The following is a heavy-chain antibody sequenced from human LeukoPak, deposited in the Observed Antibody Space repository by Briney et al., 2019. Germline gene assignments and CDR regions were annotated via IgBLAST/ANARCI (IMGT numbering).Heavy chain of an antibody. CDR1: GFTFTSYT. Sequence: GGSLRLSCAASGFTFTSYTMYWVRQAPGKGLEWVSIIGNNGGGIHYADSVRGRFTISRDNSKNTLYLQMTNLRVNDTALYYCAIDPNWETHNWGQGVLVTVSS. CDR2: IGNNGGGI. J-gene: IGHJ4*02. V-gene: IGHV3-23*01. CDR3: AIDPNWETHN. D-gene: IGHD7-27*01.